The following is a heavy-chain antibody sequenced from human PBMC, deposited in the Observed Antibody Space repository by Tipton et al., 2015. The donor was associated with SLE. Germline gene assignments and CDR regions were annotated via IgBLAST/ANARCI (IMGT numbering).Heavy chain of an antibody. J-gene: IGHJ6*03. Sequence: TLSLTCTVSSDSMSSYYWSWIRQPPGKGLEWIGYIYYSGITSYNPSLKSRVTISVDTSKNQFSLKLSSVTAADTAVYFCARESDTWGAPYYYYMDVWGKGTSVTISS. CDR1: SDSMSSYY. CDR3: ARESDTWGAPYYYYMDV. D-gene: IGHD3-16*01. V-gene: IGHV4-59*01. CDR2: IYYSGIT.